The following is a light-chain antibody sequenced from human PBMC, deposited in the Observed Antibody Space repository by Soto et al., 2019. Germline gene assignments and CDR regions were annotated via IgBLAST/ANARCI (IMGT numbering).Light chain of an antibody. V-gene: IGKV2-28*01. CDR2: LGS. CDR3: MQPLQTPLT. J-gene: IGKJ4*01. Sequence: DIVMTQSPLSLPVAPGEAASISCKSSQSLLHGNGFNYLNWYLQKPGQSPQLLIYLGSNRASGVQDRISGSGAGTDFTLKISRVEAEDVGVYYCMQPLQTPLTFGGGTKVEIK. CDR1: QSLLHGNGFNY.